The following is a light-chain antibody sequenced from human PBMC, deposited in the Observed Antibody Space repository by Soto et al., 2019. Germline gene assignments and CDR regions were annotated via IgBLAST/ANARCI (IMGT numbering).Light chain of an antibody. V-gene: IGKV3-15*01. CDR2: GAS. CDR1: QSVSSN. J-gene: IGKJ3*01. Sequence: EIVMTQSPAPLSVSPGERATLSCRSSQSVSSNLAWYQQKPGQAHRLPIYGASTRATGIPARFSGSGSWTEFTLTISSLQSEDFAVYYCQQYNNWPFTFGPGTKVDIK. CDR3: QQYNNWPFT.